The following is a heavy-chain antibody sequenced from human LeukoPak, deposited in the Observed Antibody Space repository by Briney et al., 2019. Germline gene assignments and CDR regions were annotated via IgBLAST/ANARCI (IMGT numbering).Heavy chain of an antibody. V-gene: IGHV1-2*04. D-gene: IGHD3-9*01. Sequence: ASVKVSCKASGYTFTGYYMHWVRQAPGQGLEWMGWINPNSGGTNYAQKFQGWVTMTRDTSISTAYMELSRLRSDDTAVYYCARQYYDILTGYYNFDYWGQETLVTVSS. CDR2: INPNSGGT. CDR1: GYTFTGYY. J-gene: IGHJ4*02. CDR3: ARQYYDILTGYYNFDY.